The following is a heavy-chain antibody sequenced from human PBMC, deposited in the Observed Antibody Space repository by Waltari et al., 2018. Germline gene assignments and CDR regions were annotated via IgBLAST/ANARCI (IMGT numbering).Heavy chain of an antibody. D-gene: IGHD6-19*01. V-gene: IGHV3-21*01. CDR1: GFPFTPFG. CDR3: ARDRYSSGWYYFAY. CDR2: ISSSGTYI. J-gene: IGHJ4*02. Sequence: EVQLVESGGGLVKPGGSLRLSCISSGFPFTPFGINWVRPAPVKGLEWVSSISSSGTYINYADSLKGRFTISRDNAKNSVYLQMDSLRGEDTAVYYCARDRYSSGWYYFAYWGQGTLVTVSS.